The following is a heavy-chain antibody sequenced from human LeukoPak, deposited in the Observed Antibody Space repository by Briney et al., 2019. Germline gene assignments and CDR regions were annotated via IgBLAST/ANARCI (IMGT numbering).Heavy chain of an antibody. CDR2: IHRDGNT. D-gene: IGHD2-15*01. J-gene: IGHJ4*02. Sequence: PSGTLFLTCVVSGGSISSGYWWTWVRQSPEKGLEWIGEIHRDGNTNYNPSLKMRATISVDTSKNLFSLNMSSVTAADPAVYYCARLIYCSGGNCNLGYFDYWGQGTLVTVSS. V-gene: IGHV4-4*02. CDR1: GGSISSGYW. CDR3: ARLIYCSGGNCNLGYFDY.